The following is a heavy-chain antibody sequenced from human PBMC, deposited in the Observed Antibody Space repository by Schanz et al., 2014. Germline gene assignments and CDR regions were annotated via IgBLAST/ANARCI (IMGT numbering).Heavy chain of an antibody. CDR2: AHYSGSI. J-gene: IGHJ6*02. V-gene: IGHV4-39*07. CDR3: ARTFYFASGTYHTPNYYYGLDV. D-gene: IGHD3-10*01. CDR1: GGSINTGNYY. Sequence: HLQLQESGPGLVKPSETLSLTCTVSGGSINTGNYYWGWIRQPPGKGLELIGTAHYSGSIYYYPSLKSRVTISADTSKNQFSLKMRSVTAADTAVYYCARTFYFASGTYHTPNYYYGLDVWGQGTTVTVSS.